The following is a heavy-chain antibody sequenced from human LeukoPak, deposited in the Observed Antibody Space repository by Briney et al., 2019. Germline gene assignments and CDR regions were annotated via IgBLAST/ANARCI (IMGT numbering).Heavy chain of an antibody. V-gene: IGHV3-30*03. D-gene: IGHD3-3*01. CDR2: ISYDASNK. CDR3: AIQGGRSGYQLDY. CDR1: GFTFSTHG. Sequence: SGRSLRLSCAASGFTFSTHGMHWVRQAPGKGLEWVAVISYDASNKYYADSMKGRFTISRDNSKSTLYLQMNSLRAEDTAVYYCAIQGGRSGYQLDYWGQGILVTVSS. J-gene: IGHJ4*02.